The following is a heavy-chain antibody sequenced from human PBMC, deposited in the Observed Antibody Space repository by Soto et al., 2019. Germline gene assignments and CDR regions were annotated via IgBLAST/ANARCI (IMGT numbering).Heavy chain of an antibody. CDR3: ASTTKGASWFDP. D-gene: IGHD1-26*01. J-gene: IGHJ5*02. CDR2: IDSDGSSS. V-gene: IGHV3-74*01. Sequence: EVQLVESGGGLVQPGGPLRLSCAASGFTFSSYWMHWVRQAPGKGLVWLSRIDSDGSSSTYADSVKGRFTISRDNAKNTLYLQMNSLRAEDTAVYYCASTTKGASWFDPWGQGTLVTVSS. CDR1: GFTFSSYW.